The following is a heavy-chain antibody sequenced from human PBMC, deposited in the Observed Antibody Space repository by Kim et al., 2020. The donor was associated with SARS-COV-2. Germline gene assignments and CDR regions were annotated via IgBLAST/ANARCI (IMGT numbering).Heavy chain of an antibody. J-gene: IGHJ4*02. V-gene: IGHV3-73*01. CDR3: TGYYYDSSGYYLFDY. Sequence: SVKGRLSISRDDSRHTAYLQMNSLKTEDTAVYYCTGYYYDSSGYYLFDYWGQGTLVTVSS. D-gene: IGHD3-22*01.